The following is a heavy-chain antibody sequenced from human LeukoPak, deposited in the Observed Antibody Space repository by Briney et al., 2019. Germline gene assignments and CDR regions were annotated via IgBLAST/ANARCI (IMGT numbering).Heavy chain of an antibody. V-gene: IGHV3-33*01. D-gene: IGHD6-6*01. CDR3: ARTHYRIAARPGNPDY. J-gene: IGHJ4*02. CDR2: IWYDGGNK. CDR1: GFTFSSYG. Sequence: GGSLRLSCAASGFTFSSYGMHWVRQAPGKGLEWVAVIWYDGGNKYYADSVKGRFTISRDNSKNTLYLQMNSLRAEDTAVYYCARTHYRIAARPGNPDYWGQGTLVTVSS.